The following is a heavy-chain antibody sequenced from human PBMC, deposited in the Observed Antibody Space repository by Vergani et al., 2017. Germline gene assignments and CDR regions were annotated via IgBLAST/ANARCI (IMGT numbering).Heavy chain of an antibody. J-gene: IGHJ3*02. CDR3: ARRIVVVPAAIHSAFDI. CDR2: IYYSGST. Sequence: QLQLQESGPGLVKPSETLSLTCTVSGGSISSSSYYWGWIRQPPGKGLEWIGSIYYSGSTYYNPSLKSRVTISVDPSQNQFSLKLSSVTAADTAVYYCARRIVVVPAAIHSAFDIWGQGTMVTVSS. D-gene: IGHD2-2*02. CDR1: GGSISSSSYY. V-gene: IGHV4-39*01.